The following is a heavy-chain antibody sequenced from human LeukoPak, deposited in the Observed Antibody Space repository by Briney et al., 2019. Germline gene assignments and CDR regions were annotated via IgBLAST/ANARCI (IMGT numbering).Heavy chain of an antibody. CDR3: ARDRREYSSSSWFDP. J-gene: IGHJ5*02. CDR1: GGTFSSYA. V-gene: IGHV1-69*13. CDR2: IIPIFGTA. Sequence: SVKVSCKASGGTFSSYAISWVRQAPGQGLEWMGGIIPIFGTANYAQKFQGRVTITADESTSTAYMELSSLRSEDTAVYYCARDRREYSSSSWFDPWGQGTLVTVSS. D-gene: IGHD6-6*01.